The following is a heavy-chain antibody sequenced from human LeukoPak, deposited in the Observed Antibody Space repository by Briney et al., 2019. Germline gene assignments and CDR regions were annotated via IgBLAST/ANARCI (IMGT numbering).Heavy chain of an antibody. CDR3: ARLVVAGDTNWFDP. V-gene: IGHV4-59*08. CDR1: GGSISSYY. J-gene: IGHJ5*02. D-gene: IGHD6-19*01. Sequence: KPSETLSLTCIVSGGSISSYYWSWIRQPPGKGLEWIGYIYYSGSTNYNPSLKSRVTISVDTSKNQFSLKPSSVTAADTAVYYCARLVVAGDTNWFDPWGQGTLVTVSS. CDR2: IYYSGST.